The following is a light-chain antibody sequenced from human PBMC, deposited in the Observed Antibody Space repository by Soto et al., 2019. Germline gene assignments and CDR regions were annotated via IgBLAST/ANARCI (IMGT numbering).Light chain of an antibody. CDR1: DSDVGGYNY. J-gene: IGLJ2*01. V-gene: IGLV2-14*01. CDR3: SSFTNNNTPHVV. CDR2: GVY. Sequence: QSALTQPASVSGSPGQSITISCTGTDSDVGGYNYVSWYQQHPGKAPKLMIYGVYNRPSGVSNRFSGSKSGNTASLTISGLQAEDEADYYCSSFTNNNTPHVVFGGGTKLTV.